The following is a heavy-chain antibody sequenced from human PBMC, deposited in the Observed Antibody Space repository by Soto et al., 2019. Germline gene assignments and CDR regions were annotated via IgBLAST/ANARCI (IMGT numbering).Heavy chain of an antibody. V-gene: IGHV3-23*01. CDR1: GFIFSSYD. D-gene: IGHD2-8*02. CDR2: ILVDGRT. Sequence: PWGSLRLSCSASGFIFSSYDMSWVRQAPGKGLEWVSTILVDGRTFYVDSVKGRFTISRDNSKNTVYLQMNSLTAGDTALYYCAKATATGGGAFDICGQGTMVTVSS. J-gene: IGHJ3*02. CDR3: AKATATGGGAFDI.